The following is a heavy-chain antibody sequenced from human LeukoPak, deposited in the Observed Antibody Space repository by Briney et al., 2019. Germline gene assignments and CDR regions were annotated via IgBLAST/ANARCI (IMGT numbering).Heavy chain of an antibody. CDR2: ISWNSGSI. D-gene: IGHD3-3*01. J-gene: IGHJ4*02. CDR3: AKAARVANRAGFDY. CDR1: GFTFDDYA. V-gene: IGHV3-9*01. Sequence: GGSLRLSCAASGFTFDDYAMHWVRQAPGKGLEWVSGISWNSGSIGYADSVKGRFTISRDNAKNSLYLQMNSLRAEDTASYYCAKAARVANRAGFDYWGQGTLVTVSS.